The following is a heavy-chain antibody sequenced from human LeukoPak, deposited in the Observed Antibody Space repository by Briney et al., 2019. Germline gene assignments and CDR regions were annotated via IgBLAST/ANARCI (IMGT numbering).Heavy chain of an antibody. CDR3: ARVSYGSGNWFDP. D-gene: IGHD3-10*01. Sequence: PSETLSLTCTVSGGSISSYYWSWIRQPSGKGLEWIGYIYYSGSTNYNPSLKSRVTISVDTSKNQFSLKLSSVTAADTAVYYCARVSYGSGNWFDPWGQGTLVTVSS. J-gene: IGHJ5*02. CDR1: GGSISSYY. V-gene: IGHV4-59*01. CDR2: IYYSGST.